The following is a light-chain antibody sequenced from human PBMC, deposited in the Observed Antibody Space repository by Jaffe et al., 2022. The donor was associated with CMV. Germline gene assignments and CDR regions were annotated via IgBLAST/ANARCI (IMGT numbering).Light chain of an antibody. V-gene: IGKV3-20*01. CDR2: GAS. Sequence: ETVLTQSPGTLSLSPGERATLSCRASQSVSSNYLAWYQQKPGQAPRLLIYGASSRATGTPDRFSGSGSGTDFTLTISRLEPEDFAVYYCQQYGSLWTFGQGTKVEIK. CDR3: QQYGSLWT. CDR1: QSVSSNY. J-gene: IGKJ1*01.